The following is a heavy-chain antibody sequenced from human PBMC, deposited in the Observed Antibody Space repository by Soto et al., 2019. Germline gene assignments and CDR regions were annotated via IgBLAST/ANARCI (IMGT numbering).Heavy chain of an antibody. V-gene: IGHV1-24*01. CDR3: ATDRGVRGVIMRYAVDYYYGMDV. CDR1: GYTLTELS. D-gene: IGHD3-10*01. CDR2: FDPEDGET. Sequence: ASVKVSCKVSGYTLTELSMHWVRQAPGKGLEWMGGFDPEDGETIYAQKFQGRVTMTEDTSTDTAYMELSSLRSEDTAVYYCATDRGVRGVIMRYAVDYYYGMDVWGQGTTVTVSS. J-gene: IGHJ6*02.